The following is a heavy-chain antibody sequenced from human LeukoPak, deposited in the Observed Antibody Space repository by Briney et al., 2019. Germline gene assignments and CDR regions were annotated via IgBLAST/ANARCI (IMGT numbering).Heavy chain of an antibody. CDR2: ISYDGSNK. J-gene: IGHJ4*02. Sequence: GGSLRLSCAASGFTFSSYGMHWVRQAPGKGLEWVAVISYDGSNKYYADSVKGRFTISRDNSKNTLYLQMNSLRAEDTAVYYCAKDLHYCDSSGYYFRPDYWGQGTLVTVSS. V-gene: IGHV3-30*18. CDR1: GFTFSSYG. CDR3: AKDLHYCDSSGYYFRPDY. D-gene: IGHD3-22*01.